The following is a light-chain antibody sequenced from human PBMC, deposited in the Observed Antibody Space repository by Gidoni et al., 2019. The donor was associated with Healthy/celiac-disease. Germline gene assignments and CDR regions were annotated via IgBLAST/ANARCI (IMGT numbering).Light chain of an antibody. J-gene: IGKJ1*01. Sequence: DIQMTQSPSSLSASVGDRVTITCRASQSISTYLNWYQQKPGEAPQLLIYAASSLQSGVPSRFSGSGSGTDFTLTINSLQPEDCATYYCQQSYSTPWTFXXXTKVEIK. CDR2: AAS. V-gene: IGKV1-39*01. CDR1: QSISTY. CDR3: QQSYSTPWT.